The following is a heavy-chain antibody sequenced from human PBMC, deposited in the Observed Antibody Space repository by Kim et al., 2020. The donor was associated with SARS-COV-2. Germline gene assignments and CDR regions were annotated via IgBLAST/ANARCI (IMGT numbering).Heavy chain of an antibody. V-gene: IGHV3-30*18. CDR3: AKDPFDFLPYYYYGMDV. J-gene: IGHJ6*02. CDR1: GFTFSSYG. D-gene: IGHD3-3*01. CDR2: ISYAGSDK. Sequence: GGSLRLSCAASGFTFSSYGMHWVRQAPGKGLEWVAIISYAGSDKNYADSVKGRFTISRDNSKNTVYLQMNSLRAEDTAVYYCAKDPFDFLPYYYYGMDVWGQGTTVTVSS.